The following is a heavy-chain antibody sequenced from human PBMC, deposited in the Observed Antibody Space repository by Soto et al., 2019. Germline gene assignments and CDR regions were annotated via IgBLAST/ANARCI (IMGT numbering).Heavy chain of an antibody. CDR1: GFTFRGYG. J-gene: IGHJ4*02. V-gene: IGHV3-33*01. D-gene: IGHD1-26*01. Sequence: QVQLVESGGGVVQPGKSLRLSCAASGFTFRGYGMHWVRQAPGKGLEWVAVVRFDGSNIYYGDAVKGRFTISRDNSKDTLYLQMNSLRAEDTAVYYCARDGVGGTVFSGYFDYWGQGTLITVSS. CDR3: ARDGVGGTVFSGYFDY. CDR2: VRFDGSNI.